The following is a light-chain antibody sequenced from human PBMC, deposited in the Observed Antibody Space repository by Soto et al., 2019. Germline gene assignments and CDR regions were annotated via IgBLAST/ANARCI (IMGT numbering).Light chain of an antibody. J-gene: IGKJ1*01. CDR2: DAS. CDR1: QSVSSY. V-gene: IGKV3-11*01. CDR3: QQRSNWPPT. Sequence: EIVLTHSPATLSLSPGERATISCRASQSVSSYLAWYQQKPGQAPRLLIYDASNRATGIPARFSGSGSGTDFTLTISSLEPEDFAVYYCQQRSNWPPTFGQGTKVE.